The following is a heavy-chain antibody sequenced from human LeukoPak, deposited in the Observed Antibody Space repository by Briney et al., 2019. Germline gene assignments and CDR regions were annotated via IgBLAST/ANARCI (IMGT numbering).Heavy chain of an antibody. V-gene: IGHV1-69*05. Sequence: AWVKVSCKASGGTFSSYAISWVRQAPGQGLEWVGGIIPIFGTANYAQKFQGRVTITTDESTSTAYMELSSLRSEDTAVYYCARDRGFRPAATFDNWFDPWGRGTLVTVSS. CDR2: IIPIFGTA. CDR3: ARDRGFRPAATFDNWFDP. CDR1: GGTFSSYA. J-gene: IGHJ5*02. D-gene: IGHD2-2*01.